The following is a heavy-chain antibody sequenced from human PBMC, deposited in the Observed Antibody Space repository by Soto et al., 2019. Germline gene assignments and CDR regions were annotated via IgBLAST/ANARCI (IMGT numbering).Heavy chain of an antibody. CDR2: INHSGST. V-gene: IGHV4-34*01. CDR1: GGSFSGYY. J-gene: IGHJ4*02. CDR3: ARPSGWYSVGFDY. D-gene: IGHD6-19*01. Sequence: KSSETLSLTCAVYGGSFSGYYWSWIRQPPGKGLEWIGEINHSGSTNYNPSLKSRVTISVDTSKNQFSLKLSSVTAADTAVYYFARPSGWYSVGFDYWGQGTLVTVSS.